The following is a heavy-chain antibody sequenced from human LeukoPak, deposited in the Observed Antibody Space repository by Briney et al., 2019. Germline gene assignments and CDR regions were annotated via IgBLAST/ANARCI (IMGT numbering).Heavy chain of an antibody. D-gene: IGHD1-14*01. CDR1: GYTLTELS. CDR3: ATRTTRGSIVHDY. J-gene: IGHJ4*02. CDR2: FDPEDGET. V-gene: IGHV1-24*01. Sequence: GASVKVSCKVSGYTLTELSMHWVRQAPGKGLEWMGGFDPEDGETIYAQKFQGRVTMTEDTSTDTAHMELSSLRSEDTAVYYCATRTTRGSIVHDYWGQGTLVTVSS.